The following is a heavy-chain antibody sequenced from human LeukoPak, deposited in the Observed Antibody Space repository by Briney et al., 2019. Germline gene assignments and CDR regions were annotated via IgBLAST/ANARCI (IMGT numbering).Heavy chain of an antibody. CDR3: ARGRMTTVTTTKKYFDY. D-gene: IGHD4-17*01. V-gene: IGHV3-30*02. Sequence: PGGSLRLSCAASGFTFSSYGMHWVRQAPGKGLEWVAFIRYDGSNKYYADSVKGRFTISRDNSKNTLYLQMNSLRAEDTAVYYCARGRMTTVTTTKKYFDYWGQGTLVTVSS. J-gene: IGHJ4*02. CDR1: GFTFSSYG. CDR2: IRYDGSNK.